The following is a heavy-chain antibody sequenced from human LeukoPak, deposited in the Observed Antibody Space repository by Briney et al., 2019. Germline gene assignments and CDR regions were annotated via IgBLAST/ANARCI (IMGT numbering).Heavy chain of an antibody. CDR1: GGSISSGGYY. V-gene: IGHV4-31*03. CDR3: ARGVTIFGVVIQYYFDY. CDR2: IYYSGST. J-gene: IGHJ4*02. D-gene: IGHD3-3*01. Sequence: SSETLSLTCTVSGGSISSGGYYWSWIRQHPGKGLEWIGYIYYSGSTYHNPSLKSRVTISVDTSKNQFSLKLSSVTAADTAVYYCARGVTIFGVVIQYYFDYWGQGTLVTVSS.